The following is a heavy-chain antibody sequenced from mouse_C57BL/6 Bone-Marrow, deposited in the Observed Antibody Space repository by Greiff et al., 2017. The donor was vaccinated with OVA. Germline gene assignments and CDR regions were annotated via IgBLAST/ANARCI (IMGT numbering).Heavy chain of an antibody. J-gene: IGHJ1*03. CDR2: IDPETGGT. CDR3: TRNPHYYGSSYWYVDV. CDR1: GYTFTDYE. Sequence: SGAELVRPGASVTLSCKASGYTFTDYEMHWVKQTPVHGLEWIGAIDPETGGTAYNQKFKGKAILTADKSSSTAYMELRSLTSEDSAVYYCTRNPHYYGSSYWYVDVWGTGTTVTVSS. V-gene: IGHV1-15*01. D-gene: IGHD1-1*01.